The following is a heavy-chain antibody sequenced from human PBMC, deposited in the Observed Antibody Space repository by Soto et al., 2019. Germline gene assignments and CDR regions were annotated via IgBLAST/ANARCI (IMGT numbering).Heavy chain of an antibody. CDR1: GFTLSNYA. Sequence: PGGSLRLSCAASGFTLSNYAMSRVRQAPGKGLEWLSTISDNGGRTYYVDSVKGRLTISRDNSKNTLHLQVNSLRAEDTAVYYCATRGSRHYFQYWGQGT. J-gene: IGHJ4*02. V-gene: IGHV3-23*01. D-gene: IGHD1-26*01. CDR2: ISDNGGRT. CDR3: ATRGSRHYFQY.